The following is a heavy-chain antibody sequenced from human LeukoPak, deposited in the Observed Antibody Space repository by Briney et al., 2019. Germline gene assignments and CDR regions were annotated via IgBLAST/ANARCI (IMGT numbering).Heavy chain of an antibody. D-gene: IGHD3-10*01. J-gene: IGHJ4*02. V-gene: IGHV3-23*01. CDR2: ISSSGSST. CDR3: AKSGGGTTKNKYYFDY. CDR1: GLTFSTYA. Sequence: GSLRLSCAASGLTFSTYAMSWVRQAPGKGLEWVSSISSSGSSTYYADSVKDRFTISRDSSKNTIYLQMNSLRAEDTAVFYCAKSGGGTTKNKYYFDYWGQGTLVTVSS.